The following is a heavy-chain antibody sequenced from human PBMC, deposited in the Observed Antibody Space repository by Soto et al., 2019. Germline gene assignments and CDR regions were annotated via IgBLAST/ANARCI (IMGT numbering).Heavy chain of an antibody. CDR3: AREVVAVVDAPRHENAFDI. V-gene: IGHV4-31*03. Sequence: TLSLTCIVSGGSISSGGYFWSWIRQHPGKGLEWIGYIHYSGSTNYNPSLKSRISMSLDTSTNQFSLRLRSVTAADTAVYFCAREVVAVVDAPRHENAFDIWGQGTMVTVSS. J-gene: IGHJ3*02. D-gene: IGHD2-15*01. CDR2: IHYSGST. CDR1: GGSISSGGYF.